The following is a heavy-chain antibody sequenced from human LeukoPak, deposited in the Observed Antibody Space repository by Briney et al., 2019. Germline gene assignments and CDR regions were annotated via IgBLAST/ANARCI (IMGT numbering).Heavy chain of an antibody. Sequence: SETLSLTCTVSGGSISSGDYYWSWIRQPPGKGLEWIGYIYYSGSTYYNPSLKSRVTISVDTSKNQFSLKLSSVTAADTAVYCCARAAYSGYDRYYYYMDVWGKGTTVTVSS. CDR1: GGSISSGDYY. CDR3: ARAAYSGYDRYYYYMDV. J-gene: IGHJ6*03. V-gene: IGHV4-30-4*08. CDR2: IYYSGST. D-gene: IGHD5-12*01.